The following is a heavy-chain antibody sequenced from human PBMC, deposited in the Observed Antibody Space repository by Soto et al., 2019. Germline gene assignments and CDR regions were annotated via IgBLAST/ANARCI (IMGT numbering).Heavy chain of an antibody. Sequence: LGGSLRLSCVASLCTFWCDWIRWVRQAPGKGLEWVANIKQDGSAKQYLDSVRGRFTISRDNSKNSVYLQMNSLRAEDTALYYCARDFYGGFSHGPGDNWGQGTMVTVSS. V-gene: IGHV3-7*01. D-gene: IGHD2-15*01. J-gene: IGHJ4*02. CDR2: IKQDGSAK. CDR1: LCTFWCDW. CDR3: ARDFYGGFSHGPGDN.